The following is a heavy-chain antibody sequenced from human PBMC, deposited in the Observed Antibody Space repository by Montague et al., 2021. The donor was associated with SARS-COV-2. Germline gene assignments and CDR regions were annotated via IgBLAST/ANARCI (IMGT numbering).Heavy chain of an antibody. D-gene: IGHD7-27*01. Sequence: SLRLSCAASGFTHSKYGVHWVRQAPGKGLEWVASIWNDGSKKHHADPVKGRFTISRDNSNNMLYLQMDSLSADDAGVYYCVGDPGDPDTFDFWGQGTQVTVSS. CDR1: GFTHSKYG. V-gene: IGHV3-33*01. CDR2: IWNDGSKK. J-gene: IGHJ4*02. CDR3: VGDPGDPDTFDF.